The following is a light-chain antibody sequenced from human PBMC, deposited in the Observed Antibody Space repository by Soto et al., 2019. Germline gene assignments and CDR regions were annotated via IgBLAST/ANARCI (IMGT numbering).Light chain of an antibody. CDR2: GAS. J-gene: IGKJ5*01. CDR3: QHP. CDR1: QSVSSSY. Sequence: EIVLTQSPGTLSLSPGERATLSGRASQSVSSSYLAWYQQKPGQAPRLLIYGASSRATGIPDRFSGSGSGTDFTLTISRLEPEDFAVYYRQHPFGQGTRLEMK. V-gene: IGKV3-20*01.